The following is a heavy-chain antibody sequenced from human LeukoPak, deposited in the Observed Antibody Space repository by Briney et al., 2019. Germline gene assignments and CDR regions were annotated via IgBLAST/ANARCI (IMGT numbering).Heavy chain of an antibody. Sequence: SETLSLTCTVSGGSISSSSYYWGWIRQPPGKGLEWIGSIYYSGSTYYNPSLKSRVTISVDTSKNQFSLKLSSVTAADPAVYYCARVGGGGDYWGQGTLVTVSS. CDR3: ARVGGGGDY. V-gene: IGHV4-39*07. J-gene: IGHJ4*02. CDR1: GGSISSSSYY. D-gene: IGHD1-26*01. CDR2: IYYSGST.